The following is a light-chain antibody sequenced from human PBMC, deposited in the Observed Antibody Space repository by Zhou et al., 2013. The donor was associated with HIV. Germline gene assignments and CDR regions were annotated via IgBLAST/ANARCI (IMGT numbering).Light chain of an antibody. CDR1: QSIXAY. CDR3: QQSYSSPPT. Sequence: DIQMTQSPSSLSASVGDRVTITCRASQSIXAYLNWYHQRPGKAPNLLIYSASTLQSGVPSRFSGSGSGTDFTLTISSLQPEDFAIYYCQQSYSSPPTFGGGTKVEIK. V-gene: IGKV1-39*01. CDR2: SAS. J-gene: IGKJ4*01.